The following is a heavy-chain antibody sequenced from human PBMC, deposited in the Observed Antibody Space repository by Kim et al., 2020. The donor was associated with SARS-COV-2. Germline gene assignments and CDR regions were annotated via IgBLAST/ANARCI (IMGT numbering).Heavy chain of an antibody. D-gene: IGHD5-18*01. Sequence: GGSLRLSCAASGLTFSSYAMDWVRQAPGKGLEWVAVISYDGSNKYYADSVKGRFTISRDNSKNTLYLQMNSLRAEDTAVYYCAREQRIQLWPGYYYGMDVWDQGTTVTVSS. V-gene: IGHV3-30*04. J-gene: IGHJ6*02. CDR3: AREQRIQLWPGYYYGMDV. CDR2: ISYDGSNK. CDR1: GLTFSSYA.